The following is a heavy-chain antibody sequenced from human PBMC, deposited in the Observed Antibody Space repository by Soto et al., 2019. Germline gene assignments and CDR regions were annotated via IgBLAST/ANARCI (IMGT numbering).Heavy chain of an antibody. D-gene: IGHD2-8*01. CDR2: ISYDGSNK. CDR1: GFTFSSYG. CDR3: AKATRMVYAVDY. V-gene: IGHV3-30*18. J-gene: IGHJ4*02. Sequence: GGSLRLSCAASGFTFSSYGMHWVRQAPGKGLEWVAVISYDGSNKYYADSVKGRFTISRDNSKNTLYLQMNSLRAEDTAVYYCAKATRMVYAVDYWGQGTLVTVSS.